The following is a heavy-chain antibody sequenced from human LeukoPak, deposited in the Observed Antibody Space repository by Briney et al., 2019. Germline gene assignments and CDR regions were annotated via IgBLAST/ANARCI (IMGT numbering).Heavy chain of an antibody. V-gene: IGHV1-2*02. CDR3: AREGANDDYSNYYFDY. D-gene: IGHD4-11*01. CDR2: INPNSGGT. Sequence: GASVKVSCKASGYTFTGYYMHWVRQARGQGLEWMGWINPNSGGTNYAQKFQGRVTMTRDTSISTAYMELSSLRSDDTAVYYCAREGANDDYSNYYFDYWGQGTLVNVSS. CDR1: GYTFTGYY. J-gene: IGHJ4*02.